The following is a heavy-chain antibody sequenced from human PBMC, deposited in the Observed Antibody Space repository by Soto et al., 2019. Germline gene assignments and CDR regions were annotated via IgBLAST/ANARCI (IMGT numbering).Heavy chain of an antibody. Sequence: ASVKVSCKTSGYTFSDFFIHWVRQAPGQGLEWMGWINPNTGDTKFAQRFQGRVTMTGDTSISTAYMDLSRLTSDDTAVYYCARDGLTLKYSFDIWGQGTMVTVSS. D-gene: IGHD3-9*01. CDR1: GYTFSDFF. J-gene: IGHJ3*02. CDR3: ARDGLTLKYSFDI. CDR2: INPNTGDT. V-gene: IGHV1-2*02.